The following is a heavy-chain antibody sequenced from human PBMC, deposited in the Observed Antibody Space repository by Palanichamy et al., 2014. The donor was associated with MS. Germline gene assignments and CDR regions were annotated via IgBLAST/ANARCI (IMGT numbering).Heavy chain of an antibody. CDR1: GFTFDSYS. CDR3: ARYSGRMGAFDI. CDR2: ISSSSSTI. Sequence: EVQLVKSGGGLVQPGGSLRLSCAASGFTFDSYSMNWVRQAPGKGLEWVSYISSSSSTIYYADPVKGRCTLSRDNAKNLLYLQMNSLRDEDTAMYYCARYSGRMGAFDIWGQGTMVSVSS. V-gene: IGHV3-48*02. D-gene: IGHD1-26*01. J-gene: IGHJ3*02.